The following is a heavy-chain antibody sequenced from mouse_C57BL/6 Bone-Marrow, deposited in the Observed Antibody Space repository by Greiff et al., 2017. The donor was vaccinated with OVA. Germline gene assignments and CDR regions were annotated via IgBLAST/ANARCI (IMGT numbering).Heavy chain of an antibody. CDR2: IYPGGGDT. V-gene: IGHV1-80*01. J-gene: IGHJ1*03. D-gene: IGHD1-1*01. CDR1: GYAFSSYW. Sequence: QVQLQQSGAELVKPGASVKISCKASGYAFSSYWMNWVKQRPGKGLEWIGQIYPGGGDTNYNGKFKGKATLTGDKSSSTAYMQLSSLTSEDSAVYFCAKRATVVDYFDVWGTGTTVTVSS. CDR3: AKRATVVDYFDV.